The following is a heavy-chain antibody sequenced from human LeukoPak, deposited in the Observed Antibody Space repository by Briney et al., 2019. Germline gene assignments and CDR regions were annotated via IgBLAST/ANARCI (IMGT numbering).Heavy chain of an antibody. CDR2: IIPILGIA. CDR3: ARVGCSGGSCYSSHYYGMDV. V-gene: IGHV1-69*04. Sequence: ASVKVSCKASGGTFSSYAIGWVRQAPGQGLEWMGRIIPILGIANYAQKFQGRVTITADKSTSTAYMELSSLRSEDTAVYYCARVGCSGGSCYSSHYYGMDVWGQGTTVTVSS. J-gene: IGHJ6*02. D-gene: IGHD2-15*01. CDR1: GGTFSSYA.